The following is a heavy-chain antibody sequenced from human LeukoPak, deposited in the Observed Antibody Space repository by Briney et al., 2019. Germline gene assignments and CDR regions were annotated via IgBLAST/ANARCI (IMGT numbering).Heavy chain of an antibody. J-gene: IGHJ4*02. CDR3: TRLVGAND. Sequence: GGSLRLSCAASGFTFSDHAMDWVRQAPGKGLEWVGRIRNKANSYTTEYAASVQGRFTVSRDNSKNSLYLQMNSMKTEDTAVYYCTRLVGANDWGQGTLVTVSS. CDR2: IRNKANSYTT. V-gene: IGHV3-72*01. CDR1: GFTFSDHA. D-gene: IGHD1-26*01.